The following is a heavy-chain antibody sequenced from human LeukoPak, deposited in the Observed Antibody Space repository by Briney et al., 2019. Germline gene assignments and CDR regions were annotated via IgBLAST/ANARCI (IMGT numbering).Heavy chain of an antibody. Sequence: SVKVSCKASGYTFTSYYMHWVRQAPGQGLEWMGGIIPIFGTANYAQKFQGRVTITADESTSTAYMELSSLRSEDTAVYYCARDRFNWVLGYWGQGTLVTVSS. CDR3: ARDRFNWVLGY. CDR2: IIPIFGTA. CDR1: GYTFTSYY. J-gene: IGHJ4*02. D-gene: IGHD7-27*01. V-gene: IGHV1-69*13.